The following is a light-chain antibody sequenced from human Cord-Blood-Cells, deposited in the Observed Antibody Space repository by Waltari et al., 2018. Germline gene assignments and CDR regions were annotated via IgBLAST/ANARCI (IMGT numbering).Light chain of an antibody. CDR2: AAS. CDR1: QSISSY. V-gene: IGKV1-39*01. CDR3: QQSYSTPPNT. J-gene: IGKJ2*01. Sequence: DIQMTQSPSSLSASVGDRVTITCRASQSISSYLNWYQQKPGKAPKLLIYAASSLQSGVPSRFSGSGSGTDCTLTISSLQPEDFATYYCQQSYSTPPNTFGQGTKLEIK.